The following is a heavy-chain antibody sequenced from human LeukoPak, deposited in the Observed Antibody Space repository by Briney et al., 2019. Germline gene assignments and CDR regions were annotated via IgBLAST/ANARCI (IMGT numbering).Heavy chain of an antibody. V-gene: IGHV4-39*07. Sequence: PSETLSLTCTVSGGSISTSSFNWGWVRQPSGKRLEWIGNVNYSGSTYYNPSLKSRVAISIDTSKNQFSLKLRSVTAADTAVYFCAGLPDYYSYYYMDVWGKGTTVTVSS. D-gene: IGHD2-15*01. CDR3: AGLPDYYSYYYMDV. CDR2: VNYSGST. J-gene: IGHJ6*03. CDR1: GGSISTSSFN.